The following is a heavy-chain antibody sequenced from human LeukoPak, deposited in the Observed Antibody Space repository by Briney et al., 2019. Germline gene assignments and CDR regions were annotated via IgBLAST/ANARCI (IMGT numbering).Heavy chain of an antibody. CDR1: GFTFSSYA. V-gene: IGHV3-23*01. Sequence: GGSLRLSCAASGFTFSSYAMSWVRQAPGKGLEWVSAISGSGGSTYYADSVKGRFTISRDNSKNTLYLQMNSLRAEDTAVYYCAREGSSSLVYYYYGMDVWGQGTTVTVSS. CDR3: AREGSSSLVYYYYGMDV. D-gene: IGHD6-6*01. J-gene: IGHJ6*02. CDR2: ISGSGGST.